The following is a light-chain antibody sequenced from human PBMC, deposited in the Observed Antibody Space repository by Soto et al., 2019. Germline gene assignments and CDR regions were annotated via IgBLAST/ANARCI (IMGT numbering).Light chain of an antibody. CDR1: QSVSSY. CDR3: QQRSNWPRS. CDR2: DAS. J-gene: IGKJ4*01. Sequence: EIVLTQSPATLSLSPGERATLSCRASQSVSSYLSWYQHTPGQAPRLLIYDASNRATGIPARFSGSGSGTDLTLTISSLDPEYCAVYYCQQRSNWPRSFGGGTKVEIK. V-gene: IGKV3-11*01.